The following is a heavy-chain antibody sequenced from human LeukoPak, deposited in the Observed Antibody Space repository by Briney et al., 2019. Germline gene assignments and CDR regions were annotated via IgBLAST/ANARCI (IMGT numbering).Heavy chain of an antibody. J-gene: IGHJ3*02. D-gene: IGHD3-3*01. Sequence: PGGSLRLSCAASGFTFSDYYMSWIRQAPGKGLEWVSYISSSGSTIYYADSVKGRFTISRDNAKNSLYLQMNSLRAEGTAVYYCARDYDFWSGYYPPSAFDIWGQGTMVTVSS. V-gene: IGHV3-11*01. CDR3: ARDYDFWSGYYPPSAFDI. CDR2: ISSSGSTI. CDR1: GFTFSDYY.